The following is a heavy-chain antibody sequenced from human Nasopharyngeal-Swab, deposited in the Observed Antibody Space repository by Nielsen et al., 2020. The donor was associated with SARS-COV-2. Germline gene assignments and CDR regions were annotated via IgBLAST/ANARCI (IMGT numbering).Heavy chain of an antibody. D-gene: IGHD6-19*01. Sequence: TLSLTCAVSVYSLSSVYYWGWIRQSPGRGLEWIGAMFHLGSTYLNPSLKIRVTISIDTSKTQFSLELGSVTAADTAVYYFARIAVASADYYYYMDVWGKGTTVTVSS. CDR2: MFHLGST. CDR1: VYSLSSVYY. CDR3: ARIAVASADYYYYMDV. V-gene: IGHV4-38-2*01. J-gene: IGHJ6*03.